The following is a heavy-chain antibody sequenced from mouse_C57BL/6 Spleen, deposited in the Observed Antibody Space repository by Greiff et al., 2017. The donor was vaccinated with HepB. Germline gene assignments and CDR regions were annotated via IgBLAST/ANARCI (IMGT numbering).Heavy chain of an antibody. D-gene: IGHD1-1*01. Sequence: QVQLQQPGAELVKPGASVKLSCKASGYTFTSYWMHWVKQRPGQGLEWIGMIHPNSGSTNYNEKFKSKATLTVDKSSSTAYMQLSSLTSEDSAVYYCARGTVVAFYWYFDVWGTGTTVTVSS. J-gene: IGHJ1*03. V-gene: IGHV1-64*01. CDR1: GYTFTSYW. CDR2: IHPNSGST. CDR3: ARGTVVAFYWYFDV.